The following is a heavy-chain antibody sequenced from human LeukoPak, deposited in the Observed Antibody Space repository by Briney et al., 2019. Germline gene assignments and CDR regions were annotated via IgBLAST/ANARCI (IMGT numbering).Heavy chain of an antibody. CDR1: GFTFSDYY. V-gene: IGHV3-11*01. D-gene: IGHD1-26*01. Sequence: GGSLRLSCAASGFTFSDYYMSWIRQAPGKGLEWVSYISSNHKTIYYAASVKDRFTISRDNANNSLFPQMNSLTAEDTAIYYCARGYRGSYFFDYWGQGILVTVSS. CDR3: ARGYRGSYFFDY. CDR2: ISSNHKTI. J-gene: IGHJ4*02.